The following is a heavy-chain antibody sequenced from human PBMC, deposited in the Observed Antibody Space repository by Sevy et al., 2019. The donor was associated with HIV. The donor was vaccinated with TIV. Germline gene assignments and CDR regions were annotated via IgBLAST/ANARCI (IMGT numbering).Heavy chain of an antibody. CDR2: INGGNNRI. V-gene: IGHV3-48*01. CDR3: AREGGYTDQGMDV. D-gene: IGHD5-12*01. CDR1: GFAFGTYD. J-gene: IGHJ6*02. Sequence: GGSLRLSCVASGFAFGTYDMNWVRQAPGKGLEWLSYINGGNNRIHYADSVKGRFTISRDNARNSLYLQMNNVRAEDTAMYYCAREGGYTDQGMDVWGQGTTVTVSS.